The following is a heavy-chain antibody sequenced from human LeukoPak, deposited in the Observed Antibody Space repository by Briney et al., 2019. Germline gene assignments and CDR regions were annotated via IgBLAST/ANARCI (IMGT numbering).Heavy chain of an antibody. CDR3: ASGYSGYDSWFDP. V-gene: IGHV4-34*01. CDR2: INHSGST. J-gene: IGHJ5*02. D-gene: IGHD5-12*01. Sequence: SETLSLTCAVYGGSFSGYYWSWIRQPPGKGLEWIGEINHSGSTNYNPSLKSRVTISVDTSKNQFSLKLSSVTAAHTAVYYCASGYSGYDSWFDPWGQGTLVTVSS. CDR1: GGSFSGYY.